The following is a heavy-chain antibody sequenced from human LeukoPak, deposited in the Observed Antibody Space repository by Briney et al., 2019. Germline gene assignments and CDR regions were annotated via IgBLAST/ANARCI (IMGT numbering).Heavy chain of an antibody. J-gene: IGHJ5*02. V-gene: IGHV1-2*02. D-gene: IGHD1-14*01. CDR1: GYTFTDYY. Sequence: GASVKVPCKASGYTFTDYYIHWVRQAPGQGLEWMGWINPNSGGTKYAQKFQGRVTMTRDTSISTVHMELRRLKSDDTALYYCARGREPEPLAPFDPWGQGTLVTVSS. CDR2: INPNSGGT. CDR3: ARGREPEPLAPFDP.